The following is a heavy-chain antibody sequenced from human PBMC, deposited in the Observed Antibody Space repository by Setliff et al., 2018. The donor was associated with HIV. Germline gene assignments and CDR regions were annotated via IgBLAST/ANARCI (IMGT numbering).Heavy chain of an antibody. J-gene: IGHJ4*02. V-gene: IGHV4-61*08. CDR1: GGSISSGGYY. D-gene: IGHD3-22*01. CDR2: IFYSGST. Sequence: ASETLSLTCTVSGGSISSGGYYWSWIRQHPGKGLEWIGYIFYSGSTNYNPSLEGRVTISVDTSKNQLSLSLTSVTAADTAVYYCARVRLTMIMMVDYFDQWGQGTLVTVSS. CDR3: ARVRLTMIMMVDYFDQ.